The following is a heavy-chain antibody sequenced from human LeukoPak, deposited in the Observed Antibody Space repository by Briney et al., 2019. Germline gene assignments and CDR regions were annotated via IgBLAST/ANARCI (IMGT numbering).Heavy chain of an antibody. CDR2: INPNSGGT. CDR1: GYTFTGYY. V-gene: IGHV1-2*04. Sequence: ASVKVSCKASGYTFTGYYMHWVRQAPGRGLEWMGWINPNSGGTNYAQKFQGWVTMTRDTSITTAYMELSRLRSDDTAVYYCARSPYYDSSGYPGLFDYWGQGTLVTVSS. D-gene: IGHD3-22*01. J-gene: IGHJ4*02. CDR3: ARSPYYDSSGYPGLFDY.